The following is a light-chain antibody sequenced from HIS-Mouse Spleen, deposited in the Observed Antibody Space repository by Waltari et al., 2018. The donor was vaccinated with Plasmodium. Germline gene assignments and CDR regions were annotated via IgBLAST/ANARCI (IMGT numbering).Light chain of an antibody. J-gene: IGLJ3*02. CDR3: YSTDSSGNHRV. V-gene: IGLV3-10*01. Sequence: SYELTQPPSVSVSPGQTASNTCTGNALPKKYTYWYQQKSGQAPVLVIYEDSKRPSGSPERFSGSSSGTMATLTISGAQVEDEADYYCYSTDSSGNHRVFGGGTKLTVL. CDR1: ALPKKY. CDR2: EDS.